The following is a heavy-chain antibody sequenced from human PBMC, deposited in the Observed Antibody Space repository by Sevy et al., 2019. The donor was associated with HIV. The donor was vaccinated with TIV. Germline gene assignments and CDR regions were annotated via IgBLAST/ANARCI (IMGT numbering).Heavy chain of an antibody. CDR2: ISHDGRNK. V-gene: IGHV3-33*08. CDR3: ARDRGEILRSAFKS. J-gene: IGHJ5*02. D-gene: IGHD3-10*01. Sequence: GGSLRLSCAASGFTFSEFGMHWVRQAPGKGLEWVAVISHDGRNKNYNEDFVKGRFTISRDNSKNTLYLQMNSLRADDTAIYYCARDRGEILRSAFKSWGQGTLVTVSS. CDR1: GFTFSEFG.